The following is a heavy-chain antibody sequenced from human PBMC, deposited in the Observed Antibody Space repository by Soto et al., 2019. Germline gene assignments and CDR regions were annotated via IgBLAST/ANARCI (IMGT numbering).Heavy chain of an antibody. CDR2: IYYAGTT. CDR1: GGSLSGYY. D-gene: IGHD3-22*01. Sequence: SETLSLTSSVSGGSLSGYYWTWTRQPPGKGLEWIGYIYYAGTTTYNPSLKNRVTISLDTPKNQFSLKMDSVTAADTAVYYCTRLGGYYQALDSWGQGVLVTVS. CDR3: TRLGGYYQALDS. J-gene: IGHJ4*02. V-gene: IGHV4-59*08.